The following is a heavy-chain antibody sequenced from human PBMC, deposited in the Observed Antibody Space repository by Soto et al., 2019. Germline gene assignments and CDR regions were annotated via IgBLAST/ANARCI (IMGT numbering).Heavy chain of an antibody. D-gene: IGHD6-13*01. V-gene: IGHV3-23*01. CDR3: AKDTYSSSWYF. J-gene: IGHJ4*02. Sequence: LRLSCAGSGFTFINYAMTWVRQAPGKGLEWVSSISNRGSDTYYVDSVKGRFTISRDNSKNTLYLQMNSLRAEDTAVYYCAKDTYSSSWYFWGQGTLVTRLL. CDR1: GFTFINYA. CDR2: ISNRGSDT.